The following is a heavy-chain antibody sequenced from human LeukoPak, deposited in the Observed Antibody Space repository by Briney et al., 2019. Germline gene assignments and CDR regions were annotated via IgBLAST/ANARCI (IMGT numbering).Heavy chain of an antibody. J-gene: IGHJ6*03. V-gene: IGHV4-4*07. D-gene: IGHD5-18*01. Sequence: SETLSLTCTVSGDSLSSSYWSWVRQPAGKGLEWIGRIYTSGYTNYNPSLKSRVTMSVDTSKNQFSLKLTSMTDADAAVYYCARGRRGYSYGYYYYYYMDVWGKGTTVTISS. CDR2: IYTSGYT. CDR1: GDSLSSSY. CDR3: ARGRRGYSYGYYYYYYMDV.